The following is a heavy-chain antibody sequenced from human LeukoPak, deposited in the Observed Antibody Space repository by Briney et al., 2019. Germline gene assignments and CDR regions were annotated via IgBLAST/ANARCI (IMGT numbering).Heavy chain of an antibody. CDR3: AKDDGDQGGYYFDY. D-gene: IGHD4-17*01. CDR2: ISYDGSNK. CDR1: GFTFSSYG. J-gene: IGHJ4*02. V-gene: IGHV3-30*18. Sequence: GGSLRLSCAASGFTFSSYGMHWVRQAPGKGLEWVAVISYDGSNKYYADSVKGRFTITRDNSKNTLYLQMNSLRAEDTAVYYCAKDDGDQGGYYFDYWGQGTLVTVSS.